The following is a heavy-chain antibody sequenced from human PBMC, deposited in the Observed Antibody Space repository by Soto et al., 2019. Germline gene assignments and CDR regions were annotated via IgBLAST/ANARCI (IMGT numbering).Heavy chain of an antibody. CDR2: ISYDGSNK. D-gene: IGHD1-26*01. CDR1: GFTFSSYG. V-gene: IGHV3-30*18. J-gene: IGHJ4*02. CDR3: AKDWIASSSGGKSY. Sequence: GSLRLSCAASGFTFSSYGMHWVRQAPGKGLEWVAVISYDGSNKYYADSVKGRFTISRDNSKNTLYPQMNSLRAEDTAVYYCAKDWIASSSGGKSYWGQGTLVTVSS.